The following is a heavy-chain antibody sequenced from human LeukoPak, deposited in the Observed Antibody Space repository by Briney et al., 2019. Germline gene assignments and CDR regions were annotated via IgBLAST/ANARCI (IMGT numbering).Heavy chain of an antibody. CDR3: AREASSWYVDY. CDR2: IYTSGST. D-gene: IGHD6-13*01. J-gene: IGHJ4*02. Sequence: SETLSLTCTVSGGSISSSSGYYWGWIRQPPGKGLEWIASIYTSGSTNYNPSLKSRVTMSVDTSKNQFSLKLSSVTAADTAVYYCAREASSWYVDYWGQGTLVTVSS. V-gene: IGHV4-39*07. CDR1: GGSISSSSGYY.